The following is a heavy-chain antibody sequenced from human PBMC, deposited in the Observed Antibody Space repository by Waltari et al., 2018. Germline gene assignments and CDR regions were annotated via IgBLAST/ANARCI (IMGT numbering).Heavy chain of an antibody. D-gene: IGHD3-9*01. CDR2: IFTSGST. CDR1: GGSISRGSVY. Sequence: QVQLQESGPGLVSPSQTLSLTCTVPGGSISRGSVYWTWIRQPAGKGLAWVGHIFTSGSTKYNPSLKSRVSVSLDTSENQFSLRLSSVTAADTAVYYCARDEARYYDIMTGGGYYGLDVWGQGTTVTVSS. CDR3: ARDEARYYDIMTGGGYYGLDV. J-gene: IGHJ6*02. V-gene: IGHV4-61*02.